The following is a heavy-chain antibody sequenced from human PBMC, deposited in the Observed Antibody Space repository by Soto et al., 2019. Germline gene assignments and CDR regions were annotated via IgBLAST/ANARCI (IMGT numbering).Heavy chain of an antibody. CDR3: ARDDEYDDNGLDY. CDR1: GFLFSRFG. V-gene: IGHV3-33*01. CDR2: IVNNGGWK. Sequence: QVQLVESGGGVVQPGTSLRLSCAASGFLFSRFGMHWVRQAPGKGLEWVAVIVNNGGWKDYADSVRGRFTISRDNSSNTLFLEMGSLRVEDTAIYYCARDDEYDDNGLDYWGQGTLVTVSS. D-gene: IGHD1-1*01. J-gene: IGHJ4*02.